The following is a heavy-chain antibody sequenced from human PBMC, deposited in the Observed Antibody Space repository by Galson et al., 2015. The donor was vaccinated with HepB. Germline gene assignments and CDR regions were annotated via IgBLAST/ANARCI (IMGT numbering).Heavy chain of an antibody. CDR2: ISAYNGNT. CDR3: ATDGRGGRTAGY. Sequence: SVKVSCKASGYTFSSDGLIWVRQAPGQGLEWMGWISAYNGNTNYAQKFQGRVTMTTDTSTSTAYMEMRSLRSDDTAVYYCATDGRGGRTAGYWGQGTLVTVSS. CDR1: GYTFSSDG. V-gene: IGHV1-18*04. D-gene: IGHD1-14*01. J-gene: IGHJ4*02.